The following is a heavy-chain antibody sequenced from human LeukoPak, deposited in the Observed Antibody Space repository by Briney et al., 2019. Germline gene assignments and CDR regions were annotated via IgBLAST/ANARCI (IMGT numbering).Heavy chain of an antibody. Sequence: ASVKVSCKVSGYTLTALSMHWVRQAPGKGIEWMGGFDPEDVEIIYAQKFQGRVTMNEDTSTDTAYMELSSLRSEDTAVYYCATGNSGPYYFDYWVQGTLVTVSS. J-gene: IGHJ4*02. V-gene: IGHV1-24*01. CDR3: ATGNSGPYYFDY. CDR2: FDPEDVEI. CDR1: GYTLTALS. D-gene: IGHD1-26*01.